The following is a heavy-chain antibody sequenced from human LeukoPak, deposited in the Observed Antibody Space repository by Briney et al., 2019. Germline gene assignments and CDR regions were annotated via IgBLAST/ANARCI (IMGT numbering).Heavy chain of an antibody. V-gene: IGHV1-2*02. CDR2: INPNNGDT. CDR1: GYTFTGYC. CDR3: ARSGGYDFWSGYYSPKFDY. J-gene: IGHJ4*02. D-gene: IGHD3-3*01. Sequence: ASVKVSCKASGYTFTGYCVHWVRQAPGRGLEWMGWINPNNGDTYYAQKFQGRVAMTRDTSITTAYMELSRLRSDDTAVYYCARSGGYDFWSGYYSPKFDYWGQGTLVTVSS.